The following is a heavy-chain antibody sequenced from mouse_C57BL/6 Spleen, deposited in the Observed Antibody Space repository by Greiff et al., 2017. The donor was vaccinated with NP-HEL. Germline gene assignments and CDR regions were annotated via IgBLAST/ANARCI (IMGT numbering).Heavy chain of an antibody. CDR1: GFTFSSYG. V-gene: IGHV5-6*02. Sequence: EVMLVESGGDLVKPGGSLKLSCAASGFTFSSYGMSWVRQTPDKRLEWVATISSGGSYTYYPDSVKGRFTISRDNAKNTLYLQMSSLKSEDTAMYYCARDSNWDGAWFAYWGQGTLVTVSA. CDR2: ISSGGSYT. D-gene: IGHD4-1*01. J-gene: IGHJ3*01. CDR3: ARDSNWDGAWFAY.